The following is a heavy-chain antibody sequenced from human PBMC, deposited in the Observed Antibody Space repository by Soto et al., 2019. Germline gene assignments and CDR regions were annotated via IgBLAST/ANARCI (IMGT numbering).Heavy chain of an antibody. J-gene: IGHJ4*02. CDR1: GGSISSGGYS. V-gene: IGHV4-30-2*01. Sequence: QLQLQESGSGLVKPSQTLSLTCAVSGGSISSGGYSWSWIRQPPGKGLEWIGYIYHTGSTYYNPSLKGRVTISVDRSKNQFSLKLSSVTAADTAVYYCASSHAGAHITAAVHWGQGTLVTVSS. CDR3: ASSHAGAHITAAVH. D-gene: IGHD6-13*01. CDR2: IYHTGST.